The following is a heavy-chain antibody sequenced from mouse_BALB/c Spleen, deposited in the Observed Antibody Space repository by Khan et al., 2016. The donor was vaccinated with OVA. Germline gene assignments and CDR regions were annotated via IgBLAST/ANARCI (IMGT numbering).Heavy chain of an antibody. CDR3: ARGSSRAMDY. D-gene: IGHD1-1*01. Sequence: QVQLKQSGPELKKPGETVKISCKASGYTFTNYGMNWVKQAPGKGLKWMGWIYTYTGEPTYADDFKGRFAFSLETSANTAYLQINNLKNEDTATYFCARGSSRAMDYWGQGTSVTVSS. CDR2: IYTYTGEP. J-gene: IGHJ4*01. CDR1: GYTFTNYG. V-gene: IGHV9-3-1*01.